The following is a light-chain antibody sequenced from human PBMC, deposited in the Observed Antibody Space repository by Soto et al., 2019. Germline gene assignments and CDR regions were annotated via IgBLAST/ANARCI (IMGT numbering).Light chain of an antibody. Sequence: EIVMTQSPPTLSVSPGDRATLSCRASQSFRGLLAWYQQKPGQAPRLLIYDAYNRATGIPPRFSGSGSGTDFTLTISSLEPEDSAVYYCQQRHMWPITFGQGTRLEIK. CDR2: DAY. CDR1: QSFRGL. V-gene: IGKV3-11*01. CDR3: QQRHMWPIT. J-gene: IGKJ5*01.